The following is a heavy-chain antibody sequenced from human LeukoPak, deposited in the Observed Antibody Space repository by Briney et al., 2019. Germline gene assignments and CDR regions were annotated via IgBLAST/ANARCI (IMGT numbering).Heavy chain of an antibody. D-gene: IGHD3-10*01. J-gene: IGHJ4*02. CDR3: ARVALDPMVRGVIIKRDY. CDR2: ISAYNGNT. CDR1: GYTLTDYY. Sequence: ASVKVSCKASGYTLTDYYLHWVRQAPGQGLEWMGWISAYNGNTNYAQKLQGRVTMTTDTSTSTAYMELRSLRSDDTAVYYCARVALDPMVRGVIIKRDYWGQGTLVTVSS. V-gene: IGHV1-18*04.